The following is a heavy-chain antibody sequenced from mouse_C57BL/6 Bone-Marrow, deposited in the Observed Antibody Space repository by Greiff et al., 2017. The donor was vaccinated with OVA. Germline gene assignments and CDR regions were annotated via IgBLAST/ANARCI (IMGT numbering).Heavy chain of an antibody. Sequence: QVQLQQPGAELVRPGSSVKLSCKASGYTFTSYWMHWVKQRPIQGLEWIGNIDPSDSETHYNQKFKDKATLTVDKSSSTAYMQLSSLTSEDSAVYYWARGGGYDVGVAYWGQGTLVTVSA. CDR2: IDPSDSET. CDR3: ARGGGYDVGVAY. V-gene: IGHV1-52*01. D-gene: IGHD2-2*01. J-gene: IGHJ3*01. CDR1: GYTFTSYW.